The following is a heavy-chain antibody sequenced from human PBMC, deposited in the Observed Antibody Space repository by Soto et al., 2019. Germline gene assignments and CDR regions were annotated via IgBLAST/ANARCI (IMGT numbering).Heavy chain of an antibody. Sequence: QLQLQESGSGLVTPSQTLSLTCAVSGGSISSGGYSWNWIRQPPGKGLEWIAYIHHGGTTHYNPSLRSRVTISVDTSKNQFSLMLTSVTAADTAVYYCARERSGGGEFDYGGQGTLVTVSS. V-gene: IGHV4-30-2*01. J-gene: IGHJ4*02. CDR1: GGSISSGGYS. D-gene: IGHD3-16*01. CDR3: ARERSGGGEFDY. CDR2: IHHGGTT.